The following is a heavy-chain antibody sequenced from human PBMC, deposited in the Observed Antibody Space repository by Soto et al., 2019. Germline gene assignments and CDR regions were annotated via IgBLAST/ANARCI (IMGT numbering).Heavy chain of an antibody. J-gene: IGHJ6*02. CDR2: ISYDGSNK. D-gene: IGHD2-21*02. CDR3: AKDIQVTPYYYYGMDV. CDR1: GFTFISYG. V-gene: IGHV3-30*18. Sequence: GGSLRLSCAASGFTFISYGMHWVLQAPGKGLEWVAVISYDGSNKYCADSVKGRFTISRDNSKNTLYLQMNSLRAEDTAVYYCAKDIQVTPYYYYGMDVWGQGTTVTVSS.